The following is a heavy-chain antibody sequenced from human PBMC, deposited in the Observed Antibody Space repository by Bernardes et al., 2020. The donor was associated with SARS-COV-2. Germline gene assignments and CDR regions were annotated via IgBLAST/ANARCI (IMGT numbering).Heavy chain of an antibody. CDR3: ARDLGYCTNGICSP. J-gene: IGHJ5*02. CDR1: GFTLSSHW. Sequence: GSLRLSCAASGFTLSSHWMHWVRQPPGKGLVWVSRINPDGSSTNYADSVKGRFTISRDNAKNTLYLQMNSLRDEDTAVYFCARDLGYCTNGICSPWGQGTLVTVSS. D-gene: IGHD2-8*01. V-gene: IGHV3-74*01. CDR2: INPDGSST.